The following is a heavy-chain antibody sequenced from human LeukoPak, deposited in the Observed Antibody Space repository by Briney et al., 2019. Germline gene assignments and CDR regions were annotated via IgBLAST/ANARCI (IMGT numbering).Heavy chain of an antibody. Sequence: GGSLRLSCAASGLTFSGSAMHWVRQASGKGLEWVGRIRSKANSYATAYAASVKGRFTISRDDSKNTAYLQMNSLKTEDTAVYYCTTRDKTEPLDAFDIWGQGTMVTVSS. J-gene: IGHJ3*02. CDR3: TTRDKTEPLDAFDI. D-gene: IGHD2-15*01. CDR1: GLTFSGSA. CDR2: IRSKANSYAT. V-gene: IGHV3-73*01.